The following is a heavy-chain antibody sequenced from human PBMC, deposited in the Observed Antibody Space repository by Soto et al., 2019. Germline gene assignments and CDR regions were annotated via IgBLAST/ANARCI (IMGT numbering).Heavy chain of an antibody. V-gene: IGHV4-39*01. CDR3: AREEVAANLPNIFDY. CDR1: GGSISSSSYY. J-gene: IGHJ4*02. D-gene: IGHD2-15*01. CDR2: FYYSGST. Sequence: SETLSLTCTVSGGSISSSSYYWGWIRQPPGKGLEWIGSFYYSGSTYYNPSLKSRVTISVDTSKNQFSLKLSSVTAADTAVYYCAREEVAANLPNIFDYWGQGTLVTVSS.